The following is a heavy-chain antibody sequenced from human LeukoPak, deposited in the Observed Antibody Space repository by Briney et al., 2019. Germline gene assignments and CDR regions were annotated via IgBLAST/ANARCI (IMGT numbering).Heavy chain of an antibody. J-gene: IGHJ5*02. V-gene: IGHV3-9*01. CDR3: ARRVAAAGTEWFDP. Sequence: GGSLRLSCAASGFTFDVYAMHWVRQAPGKGLEWVSGISWNSGRIGYADSVKGRFTISRDNAKNSLYLEMNSLRAEDTALYYCARRVAAAGTEWFDPWGQGTLVTVSS. CDR2: ISWNSGRI. D-gene: IGHD6-13*01. CDR1: GFTFDVYA.